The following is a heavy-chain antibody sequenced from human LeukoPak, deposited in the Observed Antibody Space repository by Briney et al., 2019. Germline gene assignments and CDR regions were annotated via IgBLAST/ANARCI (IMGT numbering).Heavy chain of an antibody. D-gene: IGHD3-3*01. Sequence: PGGSLRLSCAASGFTFSDYYMSWIRQAPGKGLEWVSYISSSGSTIYYADSVKGRFTISRDNAKNSLYLQMNSLRAEDTAVYYCAKDPASYYDFWSGYSSPSYYYMDVWGKGTTVTVSS. CDR1: GFTFSDYY. V-gene: IGHV3-11*01. J-gene: IGHJ6*03. CDR3: AKDPASYYDFWSGYSSPSYYYMDV. CDR2: ISSSGSTI.